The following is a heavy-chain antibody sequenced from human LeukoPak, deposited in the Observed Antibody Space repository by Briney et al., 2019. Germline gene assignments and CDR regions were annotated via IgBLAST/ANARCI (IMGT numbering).Heavy chain of an antibody. V-gene: IGHV3-23*01. CDR3: AKTHNLYCSGGSCPFDP. CDR1: GFTFSSYA. J-gene: IGHJ5*02. Sequence: GGSLRLSCAASGFTFSSYAMSWVRQAPGKGLEWVSAISGSGGSTYYADSVKGRFTISRDNSKNTLYLQMNSLRAEDTAVYYCAKTHNLYCSGGSCPFDPWGQGTLVTVSS. CDR2: ISGSGGST. D-gene: IGHD2-15*01.